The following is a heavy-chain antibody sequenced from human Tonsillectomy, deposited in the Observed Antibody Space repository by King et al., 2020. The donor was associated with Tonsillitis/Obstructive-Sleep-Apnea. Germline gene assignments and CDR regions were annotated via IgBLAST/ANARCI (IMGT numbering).Heavy chain of an antibody. J-gene: IGHJ5*02. D-gene: IGHD3-3*01. CDR2: ISGSGGST. V-gene: IGHV3-23*04. CDR3: AKVHGGWDFWSGYYSNWFDP. Sequence: VHLVESGGGLVQPGGSLRLSCAASGFTFSSYAMSWVRQAPGKGLEWVSVISGSGGSTYYADSVKGRFTISRDNSKNTLYLQMNSLRAEDTAVYYCAKVHGGWDFWSGYYSNWFDPWGQGTLVTVSS. CDR1: GFTFSSYA.